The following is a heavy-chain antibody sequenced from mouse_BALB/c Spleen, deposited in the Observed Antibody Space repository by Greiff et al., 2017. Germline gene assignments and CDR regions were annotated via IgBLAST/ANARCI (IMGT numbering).Heavy chain of an antibody. Sequence: EVKLVESGPGLVKPSQSLSLTCTVTGYSITSDYAWNWIRRFPGNKLEWMGYISYSGSTSYNPSLKSRISITRDTSKNQFFLQLNSVTTEDTATYYCARRDGYWFAYWGQGTLVTVSA. J-gene: IGHJ3*01. CDR2: ISYSGST. CDR1: GYSITSDYA. V-gene: IGHV3-2*02. D-gene: IGHD3-3*01. CDR3: ARRDGYWFAY.